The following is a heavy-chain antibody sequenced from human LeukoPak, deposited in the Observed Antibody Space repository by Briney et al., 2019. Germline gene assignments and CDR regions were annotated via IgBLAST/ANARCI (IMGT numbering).Heavy chain of an antibody. D-gene: IGHD4-17*01. CDR3: AKDLPTVNTWIYFDY. J-gene: IGHJ4*02. CDR1: GFTFSTYA. V-gene: IGHV3-23*01. Sequence: GGSLRLSCAASGFTFSTYALSWVRQAPGKGLEWVSSISGNGGSAYYTDPVKGRFTISRDNSKNTLYLQMNSLRAEDTAVYYCAKDLPTVNTWIYFDYWGQGTLVTVSS. CDR2: ISGNGGSA.